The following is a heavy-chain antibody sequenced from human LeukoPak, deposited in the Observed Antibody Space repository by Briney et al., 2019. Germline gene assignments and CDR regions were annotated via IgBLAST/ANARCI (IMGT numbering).Heavy chain of an antibody. J-gene: IGHJ4*02. CDR2: ISSSSSYI. V-gene: IGHV3-21*01. CDR1: GFTFSSYA. Sequence: PGGSLRLSCAASGFTFSSYAMSWVRQAPGKGLEWVSSISSSSSYIYYADSVKGRFTISRDNAKNSLYLQMNSLRAEDTAVYYCARDRRTSGAYYYDSRTDFDYWGQGTLVTVSS. D-gene: IGHD3-22*01. CDR3: ARDRRTSGAYYYDSRTDFDY.